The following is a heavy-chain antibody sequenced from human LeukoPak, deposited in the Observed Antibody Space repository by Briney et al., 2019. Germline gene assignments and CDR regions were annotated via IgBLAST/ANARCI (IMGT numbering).Heavy chain of an antibody. CDR2: ISAYNGNT. CDR1: GYTFTSYG. D-gene: IGHD3-3*01. V-gene: IGHV1-18*01. J-gene: IGHJ4*02. Sequence: ASVKVSCKASGYTFTSYGISWVRQAPGQGLEWMGWISAYNGNTNYAQKLQGRVTMTTDTSTSTAYMELRSLRSDDTAVYYCARSTRDYDFWSGYHYWGQGTLVTVSS. CDR3: ARSTRDYDFWSGYHY.